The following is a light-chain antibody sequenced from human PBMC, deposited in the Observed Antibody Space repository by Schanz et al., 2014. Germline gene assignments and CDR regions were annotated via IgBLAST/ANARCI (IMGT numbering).Light chain of an antibody. Sequence: DIQMTQSPSTLSASIGDRVTITCRASQNINDWLAWYQQKPGKAPRLLINDASTLKSGVPSRFSGSGSGTTFTLTISSLQPDDYGTYFCQQYKDYPRTFGRGTKVEIK. CDR3: QQYKDYPRT. CDR2: DAS. CDR1: QNINDW. V-gene: IGKV1-5*01. J-gene: IGKJ1*01.